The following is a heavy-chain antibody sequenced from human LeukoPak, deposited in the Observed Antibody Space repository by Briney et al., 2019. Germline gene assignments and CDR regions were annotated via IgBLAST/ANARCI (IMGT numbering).Heavy chain of an antibody. Sequence: SVKVSCKASGGVFTTYAVSWVRQAPGQGLEWMGSIIPFLGTTNYAQKFQGRVTITADEPTRTAYMELTYVRSDDTAVYYCSIIPNVILFTHYFEYWGQGTLVTVSS. CDR1: GGVFTTYA. V-gene: IGHV1-69*11. J-gene: IGHJ4*02. D-gene: IGHD2-21*01. CDR3: SIIPNVILFTHYFEY. CDR2: IIPFLGTT.